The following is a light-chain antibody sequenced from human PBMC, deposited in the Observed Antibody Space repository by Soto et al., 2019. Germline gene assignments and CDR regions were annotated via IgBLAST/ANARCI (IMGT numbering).Light chain of an antibody. V-gene: IGKV3-11*01. CDR2: DAS. J-gene: IGKJ4*01. CDR3: QHRSNWPGLT. CDR1: QSVSTY. Sequence: EIVLTQSPATLSLSPGERATLSCRASQSVSTYLAWYQQKPGQAPRLLIFDASNRATGIPARFSGSGSGTDFTLTISSLEPEDFAVYYCQHRSNWPGLTFGGGTKVEI.